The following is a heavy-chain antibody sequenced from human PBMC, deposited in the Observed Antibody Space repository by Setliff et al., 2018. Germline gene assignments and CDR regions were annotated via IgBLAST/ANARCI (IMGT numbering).Heavy chain of an antibody. CDR3: ARVTGFSYMDV. Sequence: PSETLSLTCGASGGSFSDYYWSWIRQSPGKGLEWIGSIYYSGSTNYNPSLKSRVTISVDKSKNQFSLKLNSVTGADTAVYYCARVTGFSYMDVWGKGTTVTVSS. D-gene: IGHD3-3*01. CDR2: IYYSGST. J-gene: IGHJ6*03. CDR1: GGSFSDYY. V-gene: IGHV4-59*08.